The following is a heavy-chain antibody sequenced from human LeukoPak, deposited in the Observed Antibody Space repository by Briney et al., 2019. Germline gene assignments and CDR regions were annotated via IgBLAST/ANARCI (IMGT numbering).Heavy chain of an antibody. D-gene: IGHD4-23*01. CDR1: GGSISSYY. CDR2: IFYSGST. V-gene: IGHV4-59*01. CDR3: ARGDSTVTPKYFQY. Sequence: PSETLSLTCIVFGGSISSYYWSWIRQPPGKGLEWIGYIFYSGSTNYNPSLKSRVTISIDTSKNQFSLKLSSVTAADTAVYYCARGDSTVTPKYFQYWGQGTLVTVSS. J-gene: IGHJ1*01.